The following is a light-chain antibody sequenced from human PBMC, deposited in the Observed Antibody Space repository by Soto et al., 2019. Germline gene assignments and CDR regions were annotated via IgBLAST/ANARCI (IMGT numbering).Light chain of an antibody. Sequence: DIQMTQSPSSLSASVGDRVAITCQASQDITNYLNWYQQKPGIAPKVLISDASNLEPGVPPRFSGSGSGTEFPLTISGLQPEDFAKYYCQQYDNLPLTFGPG. J-gene: IGKJ3*01. CDR2: DAS. V-gene: IGKV1-33*01. CDR3: QQYDNLPLT. CDR1: QDITNY.